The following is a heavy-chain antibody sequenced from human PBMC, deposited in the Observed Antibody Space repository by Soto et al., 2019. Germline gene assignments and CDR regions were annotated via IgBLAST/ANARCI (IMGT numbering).Heavy chain of an antibody. CDR2: INTDSGNT. V-gene: IGHV1-8*01. CDR1: GYTFTSYA. D-gene: IGHD2-15*01. J-gene: IGHJ4*02. CDR3: ARDRVSWSCRCYGNDY. Sequence: ASVKVSCKASGYTFTSYAISWVRQATGQRLEWMGWINTDSGNTNYSQKFQARVTMTMDTSTTTAYIELSSLRSDDTAVYYCARDRVSWSCRCYGNDYWGQGTMVTVSS.